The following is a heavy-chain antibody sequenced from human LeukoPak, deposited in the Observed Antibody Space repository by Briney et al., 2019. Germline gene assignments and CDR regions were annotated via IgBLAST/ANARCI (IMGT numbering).Heavy chain of an antibody. Sequence: SCKASGYTFTSYYMHWVRQAPGKGLEWVAVISYDGSNKYYADSVKGRFTISRDNSKNTLYLQMNSLRAEDTAVYYCAREFYYWGQGTLVTVSS. CDR1: GYTFTSYY. V-gene: IGHV3-30*04. CDR2: ISYDGSNK. CDR3: AREFYY. J-gene: IGHJ4*02.